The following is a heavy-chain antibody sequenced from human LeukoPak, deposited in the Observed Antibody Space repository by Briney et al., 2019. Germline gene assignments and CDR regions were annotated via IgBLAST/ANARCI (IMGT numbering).Heavy chain of an antibody. CDR2: VDRGGDT. V-gene: IGHV3-53*01. J-gene: IGHJ4*02. CDR1: GFTVSSNH. CDR3: ARAPIYSSGWYGDY. D-gene: IGHD6-19*01. Sequence: GSLRLSCAASGFTVSSNHMSWVRQAPGKGLEWVSVVDRGGDTFYADSVKGRFTISRDNSKNTLYLQMNSLRAEDTAVYYCARAPIYSSGWYGDYWGQGTLVTVSS.